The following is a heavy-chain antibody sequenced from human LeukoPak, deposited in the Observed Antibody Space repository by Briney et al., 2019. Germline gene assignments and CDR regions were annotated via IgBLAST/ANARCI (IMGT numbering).Heavy chain of an antibody. CDR3: ARDTTNVYYYDTSGYDH. J-gene: IGHJ4*02. D-gene: IGHD3-22*01. CDR2: IYYSGST. V-gene: IGHV4-61*01. CDR1: GYSVSSGSYY. Sequence: SETLSLTCTVFGYSVSSGSYYWSWIRQPPGKGLEWIGYIYYSGSTSYNPSLNSRVTISLDTSKNQFSLKLSSVTAADTAIYYCARDTTNVYYYDTSGYDHWGQGTLVTVSS.